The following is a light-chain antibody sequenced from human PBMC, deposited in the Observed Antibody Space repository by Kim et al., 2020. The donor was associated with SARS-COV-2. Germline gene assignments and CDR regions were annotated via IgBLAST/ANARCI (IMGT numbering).Light chain of an antibody. CDR1: QSVSSN. J-gene: IGKJ4*01. CDR2: GAS. Sequence: EIVMTQSPATLSVSPGERATLSCRASQSVSSNLAWYLQKPGQAARLLIYGASTRATGIPARFSGSGSGTEFTLTISSLQSEDFAVYYCQQYNNWPLSFGGGTKVDIK. CDR3: QQYNNWPLS. V-gene: IGKV3-15*01.